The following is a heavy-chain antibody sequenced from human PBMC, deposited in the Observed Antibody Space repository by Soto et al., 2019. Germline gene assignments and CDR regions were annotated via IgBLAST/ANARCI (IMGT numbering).Heavy chain of an antibody. J-gene: IGHJ6*02. CDR2: IIPIFGTA. CDR3: ARVMDTAMVIYYYYYGMDV. V-gene: IGHV1-69*06. D-gene: IGHD5-18*01. Sequence: VASVKVSCKASGGTFSSYAISWVRQAPGQGLEWMGGIIPIFGTANYAQKFQGRVTITADKSTSTAYMELSSLRSEDTAVYYCARVMDTAMVIYYYYYGMDVWGQGTTVTVSS. CDR1: GGTFSSYA.